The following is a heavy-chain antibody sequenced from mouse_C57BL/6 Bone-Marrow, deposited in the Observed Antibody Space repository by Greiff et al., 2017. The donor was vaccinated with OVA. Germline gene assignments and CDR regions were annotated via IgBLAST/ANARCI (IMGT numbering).Heavy chain of an antibody. CDR2: IRSKSNNYAT. Sequence: EVMLVESGGGLVQPKGSLKLSCAASGFSFNTYAMNWVRQAPGKGLEWVARIRSKSNNYATYYADSVKDRFTISRDDSESMLYLQMNNLKTEDTAMYYCVRHPPPGGWYFDVWGTGTTVTVSS. CDR1: GFSFNTYA. V-gene: IGHV10-1*01. J-gene: IGHJ1*03. CDR3: VRHPPPGGWYFDV.